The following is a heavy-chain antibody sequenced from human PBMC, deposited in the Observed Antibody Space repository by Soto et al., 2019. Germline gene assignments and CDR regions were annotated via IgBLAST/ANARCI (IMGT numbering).Heavy chain of an antibody. J-gene: IGHJ6*02. CDR2: IIPLHNTS. CDR3: AIWSNWNPLYYRGMDV. V-gene: IGHV1-69*06. Sequence: QVQLLQSGAEVKKPGSSVKVSCKVSGGAFTNYSLNWVRHAPGQGLEWLGGIIPLHNTSNYSLQLLGRGSVTADISSNTVYMHLSGLTSGDTATYYCAIWSNWNPLYYRGMDVWGQGTTVTVSS. CDR1: GGAFTNYS. D-gene: IGHD1-20*01.